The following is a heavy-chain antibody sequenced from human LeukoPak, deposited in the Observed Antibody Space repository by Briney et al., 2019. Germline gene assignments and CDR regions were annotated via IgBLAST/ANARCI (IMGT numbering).Heavy chain of an antibody. CDR3: ARDLCTNGVCYIGDY. Sequence: ASVKVSCKASGYTFTNYGINWVRQAPGQGLEWMGWISAYNGNTHYAQKLQGRVTMTTDTSTSTAYMELRSLRSDDTAVYYCARDLCTNGVCYIGDYWGQGTLVTVSS. V-gene: IGHV1-18*01. CDR1: GYTFTNYG. CDR2: ISAYNGNT. D-gene: IGHD2-8*01. J-gene: IGHJ4*02.